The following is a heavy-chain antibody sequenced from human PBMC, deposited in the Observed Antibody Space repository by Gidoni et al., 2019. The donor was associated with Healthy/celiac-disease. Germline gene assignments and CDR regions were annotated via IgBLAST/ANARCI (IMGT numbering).Heavy chain of an antibody. J-gene: IGHJ6*02. V-gene: IGHV3-21*01. CDR1: GFTFSSYS. CDR2: ISSSSSYI. D-gene: IGHD3-3*01. CDR3: ASMGPNNYDFWSGYLSYYGMDV. Sequence: EVQLVESGGGLVKPGGSLRLSCAASGFTFSSYSMHWVRQAPGKGLEWVSSISSSSSYIYYADSVKGRFTISRDNAKNSLYLQMNSLRAEDTAVYYCASMGPNNYDFWSGYLSYYGMDVWGQGTTVTVSS.